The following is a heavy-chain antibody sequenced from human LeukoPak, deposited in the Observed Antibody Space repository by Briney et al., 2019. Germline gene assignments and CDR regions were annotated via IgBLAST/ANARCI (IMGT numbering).Heavy chain of an antibody. Sequence: GGSPRLSCAASGFTFSSYAMSWVRQAPGKGLEWVAIISYVGTYKYYADSVKGRFTISRDNSKNTLYLQMNSLRAEDTAVYYCARDAYGGNSGYYFDYWGQGALVTVSS. CDR1: GFTFSSYA. V-gene: IGHV3-30*04. CDR2: ISYVGTYK. J-gene: IGHJ4*02. CDR3: ARDAYGGNSGYYFDY. D-gene: IGHD4-23*01.